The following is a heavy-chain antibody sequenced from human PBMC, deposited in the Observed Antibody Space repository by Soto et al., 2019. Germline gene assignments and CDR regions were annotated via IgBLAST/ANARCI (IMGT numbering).Heavy chain of an antibody. D-gene: IGHD2-15*01. J-gene: IGHJ5*02. CDR3: ARAPGVVVAATLGWFDP. Sequence: QVQLVQSGAEVKKPGSSVKVSCKASGGTFRSYAISWVRQAPGQGLEWMGGIIPIFGTANYAQKFQGRVTITADKSTSTAYMELSSLRSEDTAVYYCARAPGVVVAATLGWFDPWGQGTLVTVSS. V-gene: IGHV1-69*06. CDR2: IIPIFGTA. CDR1: GGTFRSYA.